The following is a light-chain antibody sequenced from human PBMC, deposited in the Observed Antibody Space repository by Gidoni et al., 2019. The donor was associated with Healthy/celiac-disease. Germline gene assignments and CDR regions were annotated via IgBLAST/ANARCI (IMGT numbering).Light chain of an antibody. CDR2: GAS. CDR1: QSVSSSY. V-gene: IGKV3-20*01. J-gene: IGKJ4*01. Sequence: EIVLTQSPGTLSLSPGERATLSCRARQSVSSSYLAWYQQKPGQPPRLLLYGASSRATGIPDRFSGSGSGTDFTLTISRLEPEDFAVYYCQQYGSSPLTFGGGTKVEIK. CDR3: QQYGSSPLT.